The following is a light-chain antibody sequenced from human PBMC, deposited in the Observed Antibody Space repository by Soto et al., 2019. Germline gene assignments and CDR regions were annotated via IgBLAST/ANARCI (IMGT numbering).Light chain of an antibody. V-gene: IGKV3-11*01. CDR1: QSVSSY. CDR3: QQYGSSVT. CDR2: DAS. J-gene: IGKJ4*01. Sequence: EIVLTQSPATLSLSPGERATLSCRASQSVSSYLAWYQQKPGQAPSLLIYDASNRATGIPARFSGSGSGTDFTLTISSLEPEDFAVYYCQQYGSSVTFGGGTKVDIK.